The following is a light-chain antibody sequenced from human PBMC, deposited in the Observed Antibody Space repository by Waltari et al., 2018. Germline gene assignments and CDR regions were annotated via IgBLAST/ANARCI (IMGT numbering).Light chain of an antibody. CDR3: QQYDTLPYN. CDR2: DVS. V-gene: IGKV1-33*01. CDR1: HGISNF. Sequence: DIKMTQSPSYLSAYVGGRVNITCQARHGISNFLNWYQHKPGEAPKLLTYDVSNWETGGTSRFSGSGSETDFTLTITSLQPEDIATYYCQQYDTLPYNFGPGTKLEIK. J-gene: IGKJ2*01.